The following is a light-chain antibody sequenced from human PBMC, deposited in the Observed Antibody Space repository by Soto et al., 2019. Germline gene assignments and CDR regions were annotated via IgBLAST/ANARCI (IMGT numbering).Light chain of an antibody. V-gene: IGLV2-8*01. CDR3: SSHAGSTVV. CDR2: DVT. CDR1: SSDVGGYNY. Sequence: QSALTQPPSASGSPGQSVTISCTGTSSDVGGYNYVSWHQQHPGRAPQLMIYDVTKRPSGVPDRVSGSKSGNTASLTVSGLQAEDEADYYCSSHAGSTVVFGGGTKLTVL. J-gene: IGLJ2*01.